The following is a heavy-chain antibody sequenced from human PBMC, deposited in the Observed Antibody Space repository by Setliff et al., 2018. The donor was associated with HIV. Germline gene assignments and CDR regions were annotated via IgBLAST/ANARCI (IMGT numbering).Heavy chain of an antibody. D-gene: IGHD5-12*01. Sequence: PSETLSLTCTVSGVSISSGSYYWSWIRQPAGGALEWIGRVFSTGTTNYNPSLKSRITMSVGTSKRHFSLTLSSVTAADTAVYYCARSSPGYGTPLDYWGQGTLVTSPQ. J-gene: IGHJ4*02. CDR3: ARSSPGYGTPLDY. CDR2: VFSTGTT. V-gene: IGHV4-61*02. CDR1: GVSISSGSYY.